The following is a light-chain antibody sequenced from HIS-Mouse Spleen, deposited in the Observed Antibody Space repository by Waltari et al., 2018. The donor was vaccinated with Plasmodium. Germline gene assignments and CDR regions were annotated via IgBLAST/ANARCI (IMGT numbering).Light chain of an antibody. CDR1: SSDVGSYNL. CDR3: CSYAGRSTFVV. J-gene: IGLJ2*01. Sequence: QSALTQPASVSGSPGQSITISCTGTSSDVGSYNLVSWYQQHPGKAPKLMIYEGSKRPLGVFNRFAGSKAGNTASLTIAGLQAEDEADYYCCSYAGRSTFVVFGGGTKLTVL. V-gene: IGLV2-23*03. CDR2: EGS.